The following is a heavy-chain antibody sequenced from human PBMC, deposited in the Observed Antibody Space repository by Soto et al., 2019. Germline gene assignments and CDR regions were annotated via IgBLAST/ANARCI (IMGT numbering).Heavy chain of an antibody. V-gene: IGHV4-30-2*01. J-gene: IGHJ6*02. CDR3: ARGTTMVRGAPSPYYYYYYGMDV. CDR1: GGSISSGGYS. Sequence: SETLSLTCAVSGGSISSGGYSWSWIRQPPGKGLEWIGYIYHSGSTYYNPSLKSRVTISVDRSKNQFSLKLSSVTAADTAVYYCARGTTMVRGAPSPYYYYYYGMDVWGQGTTVTVSS. CDR2: IYHSGST. D-gene: IGHD3-10*01.